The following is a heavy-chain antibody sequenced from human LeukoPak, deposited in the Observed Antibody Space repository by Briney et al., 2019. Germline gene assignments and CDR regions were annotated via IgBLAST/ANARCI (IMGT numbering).Heavy chain of an antibody. J-gene: IGHJ4*02. Sequence: VASVKVSCKASRYTFTSYDINWVRETAGERREWMGRMNPNTGRTGFAQKLQGRLTMTRDASIRTAYMELSSLRSDDTAVYYCARLSQTPDYYSNGGYYYLGYWGQGTPVTVSS. V-gene: IGHV1-8*01. CDR2: MNPNTGRT. D-gene: IGHD3-22*01. CDR3: ARLSQTPDYYSNGGYYYLGY. CDR1: RYTFTSYD.